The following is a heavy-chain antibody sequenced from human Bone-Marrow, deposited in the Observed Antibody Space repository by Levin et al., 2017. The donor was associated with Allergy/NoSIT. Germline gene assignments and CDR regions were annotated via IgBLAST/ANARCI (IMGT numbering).Heavy chain of an antibody. V-gene: IGHV3-23*01. D-gene: IGHD2-15*01. J-gene: IGHJ4*02. CDR2: ISGSGGST. Sequence: PGGSLRLSCAASGFTFSSYAMSWVRQAPGKGLEWVSAISGSGGSTYYADSVKGRFTISRDNSKNTLYLQMNSLRAEDTAVYYCAKDLSYCSGGSCSLLIDYWGQGTLVTVSS. CDR1: GFTFSSYA. CDR3: AKDLSYCSGGSCSLLIDY.